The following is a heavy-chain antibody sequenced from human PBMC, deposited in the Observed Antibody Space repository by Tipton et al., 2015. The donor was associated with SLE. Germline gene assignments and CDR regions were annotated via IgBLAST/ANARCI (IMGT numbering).Heavy chain of an antibody. V-gene: IGHV4-39*07. CDR3: ARVPGLERSYYYYYMDV. D-gene: IGHD1-1*01. CDR1: GVSISSGGDY. CDR2: INHSGST. J-gene: IGHJ6*03. Sequence: TLSLTCTVSGVSISSGGDYWSWIRQPPGKGLEWIGEINHSGSTNYNPSLKSRVTISVDTSRNQFSLKLSSVTAADTAMYYCARVPGLERSYYYYYMDVWGKGTAVTVSS.